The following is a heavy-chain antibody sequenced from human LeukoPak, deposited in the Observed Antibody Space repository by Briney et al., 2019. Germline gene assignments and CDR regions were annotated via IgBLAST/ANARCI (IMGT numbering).Heavy chain of an antibody. D-gene: IGHD1-26*01. CDR2: IIPILGIA. J-gene: IGHJ4*02. CDR1: GGTFSSYA. Sequence: ASVKVSCKASGGTFSSYAISWVRQAPGQGLEWMGRIIPILGIANYAQKFRGRVTITADKSTSTAYMELSSLRSEDTAVYYCARGGLWSGSYSTFDYWGQGTLVTVSS. CDR3: ARGGLWSGSYSTFDY. V-gene: IGHV1-69*04.